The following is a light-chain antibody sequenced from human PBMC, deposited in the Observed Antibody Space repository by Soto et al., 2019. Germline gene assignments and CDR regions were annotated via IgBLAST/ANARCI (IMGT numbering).Light chain of an antibody. Sequence: DIQMTQSPSSLSASVGDRVTITCQASQDINNYLNWYQQKPGKAPKLLIYDASNLETGVPAKFSGSGSGTDFTFTISSLQPEDFATYYCQQYANLPRTFGQGTRLEIK. V-gene: IGKV1-33*01. CDR3: QQYANLPRT. CDR1: QDINNY. CDR2: DAS. J-gene: IGKJ5*01.